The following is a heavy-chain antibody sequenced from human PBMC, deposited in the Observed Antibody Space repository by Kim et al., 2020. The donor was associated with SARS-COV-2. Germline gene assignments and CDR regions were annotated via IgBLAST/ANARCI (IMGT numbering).Heavy chain of an antibody. CDR3: ARVYYDILTGYPLFDY. CDR1: GYTFTGYY. V-gene: IGHV1-2*02. Sequence: ASVKVSCKASGYTFTGYYMHWVRQAPGQGLEWMGWINPNSGGTNYAQKFQGRVTMTRDTSISTAYMELSRLRSDDTAVYYCARVYYDILTGYPLFDYWGQGPLVTVSS. CDR2: INPNSGGT. D-gene: IGHD3-9*01. J-gene: IGHJ4*02.